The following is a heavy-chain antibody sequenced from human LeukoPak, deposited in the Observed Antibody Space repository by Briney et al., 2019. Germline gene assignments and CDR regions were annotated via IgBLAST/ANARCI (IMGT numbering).Heavy chain of an antibody. D-gene: IGHD3-22*01. CDR1: GGSISSYY. Sequence: SETLSLSCTVSGGSISSYYFSWIRQPPGKGLEWIGYIHYSGSTNYNPSLKSRVTISLDTSKNQFSLMLSSVTAADTAVYYCARDTWGYYDGSGYYYYFDYWGQGTLVTVSS. V-gene: IGHV4-59*01. CDR3: ARDTWGYYDGSGYYYYFDY. CDR2: IHYSGST. J-gene: IGHJ4*02.